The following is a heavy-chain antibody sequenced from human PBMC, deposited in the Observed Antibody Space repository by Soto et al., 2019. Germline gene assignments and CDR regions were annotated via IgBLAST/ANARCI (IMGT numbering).Heavy chain of an antibody. Sequence: SQTLSLTCAISGDSVSSNSAAWNLIMQSPSRGLEWLGRTYYRSKWYNDYAVSVKSRITINPDTSKNQFSLQLNSVTPEDTAVYYCARALRPYSSGWYREYYGMDVWGQGTTVTVSS. CDR2: TYYRSKWYN. CDR3: ARALRPYSSGWYREYYGMDV. CDR1: GDSVSSNSAA. V-gene: IGHV6-1*01. J-gene: IGHJ6*02. D-gene: IGHD6-19*01.